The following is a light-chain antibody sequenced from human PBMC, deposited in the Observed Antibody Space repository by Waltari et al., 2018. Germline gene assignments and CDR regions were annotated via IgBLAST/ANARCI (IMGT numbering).Light chain of an antibody. CDR3: QQYYSTPWT. J-gene: IGKJ1*01. Sequence: SVLSRSNNKSYLLWYQQKPGQPPKLLISCASTRESGVPYRFSGSGSGTDFTLTINSLQAEDVAVYYCQQYYSTPWTFGQGTKVEIK. CDR1: SVLSRSNNKSY. V-gene: IGKV4-1*01. CDR2: CAS.